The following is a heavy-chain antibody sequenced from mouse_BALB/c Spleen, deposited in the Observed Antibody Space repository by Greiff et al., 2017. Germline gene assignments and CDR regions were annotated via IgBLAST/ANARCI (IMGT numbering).Heavy chain of an antibody. CDR2: ISYSGST. Sequence: EVKLQESGPGLVKPSQSLSLTCTVTGYSITSDYAWNWIRQFPGNKLEWMGYISYSGSTSYNPSLKSRISITRDTSKNQFFLQLNSVTTEDTATYYCARGTTGTDDWGQGTTLTVSS. CDR3: ARGTTGTDD. CDR1: GYSITSDYA. V-gene: IGHV3-2*02. D-gene: IGHD4-1*02. J-gene: IGHJ2*01.